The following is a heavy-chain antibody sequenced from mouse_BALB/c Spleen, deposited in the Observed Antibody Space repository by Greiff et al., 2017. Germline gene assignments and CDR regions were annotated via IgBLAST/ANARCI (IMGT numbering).Heavy chain of an antibody. Sequence: VKLMESGPGLVAPSQSLSITCTVSGFSLTSYGVHWVRQPPGKGLEWLGVIWAGGSTNYNSALMSRLSISKDNSKSQVFLKMNSLQTDDTAMYYCARDKKNLGDYYGFGGFAYWGQGTLVTVSA. D-gene: IGHD1-2*01. V-gene: IGHV2-9*02. CDR1: GFSLTSYG. J-gene: IGHJ3*01. CDR3: ARDKKNLGDYYGFGGFAY. CDR2: IWAGGST.